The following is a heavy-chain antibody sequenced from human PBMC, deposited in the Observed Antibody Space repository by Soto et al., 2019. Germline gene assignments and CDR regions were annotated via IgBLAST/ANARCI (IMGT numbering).Heavy chain of an antibody. V-gene: IGHV3-30*18. CDR1: GFTFSSYG. J-gene: IGHJ6*02. CDR3: ANSASNYYYGMDV. Sequence: GGSLRLSCAASGFTFSSYGMHWVRQAPGKGLEWVAVISYDGSNKYYADSVKGRFTISRDNSKNTLYLQMNSLRAEDTAVYYCANSASNYYYGMDVWGQGTTVTVSS. CDR2: ISYDGSNK.